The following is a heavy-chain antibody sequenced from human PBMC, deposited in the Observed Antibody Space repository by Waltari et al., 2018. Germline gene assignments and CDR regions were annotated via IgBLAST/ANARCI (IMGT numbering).Heavy chain of an antibody. V-gene: IGHV4-34*01. CDR3: ASKIVATSSLGFDY. D-gene: IGHD5-12*01. Sequence: QVQLQQWGAGLLKPSETLSLTCAVYGGSFSGYYWSWIRHPPGKGLEWIGEINHSGSTNYHPSRKRRGTLSVDPSKNQFSLKLSSGTAADTAVYYCASKIVATSSLGFDYWGQGTLVTVSS. CDR2: INHSGST. J-gene: IGHJ4*02. CDR1: GGSFSGYY.